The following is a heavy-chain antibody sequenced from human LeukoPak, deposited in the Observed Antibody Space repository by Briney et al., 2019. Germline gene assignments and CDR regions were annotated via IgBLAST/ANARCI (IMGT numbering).Heavy chain of an antibody. Sequence: SETLSLTCTVSGGSISSSSYYWGWIRQPPGKGLEWIGSIYYSGSTYYNPSLKSRVTISVDTSKNQFSLKLSSVTAADTAVYYCARDKAPDSSSWYDLGYAFDIWGQGTMVTVSS. CDR1: GGSISSSSYY. CDR3: ARDKAPDSSSWYDLGYAFDI. V-gene: IGHV4-39*02. CDR2: IYYSGST. J-gene: IGHJ3*02. D-gene: IGHD6-13*01.